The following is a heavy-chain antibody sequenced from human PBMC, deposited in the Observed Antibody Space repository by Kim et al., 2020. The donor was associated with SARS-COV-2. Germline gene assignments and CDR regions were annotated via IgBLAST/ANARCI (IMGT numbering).Heavy chain of an antibody. CDR3: AKDGGSYLDY. D-gene: IGHD2-15*01. Sequence: GGSLRLSCAASGFTFSSYAMSWVRQAPGKGLEWVSGISGGGGITYYGDSVKGRFTISRDNSKNTLYLQMNSLRAKDTAVYYCAKDGGSYLDYWGERTLVTVSS. J-gene: IGHJ4*02. CDR2: ISGGGGIT. CDR1: GFTFSSYA. V-gene: IGHV3-23*01.